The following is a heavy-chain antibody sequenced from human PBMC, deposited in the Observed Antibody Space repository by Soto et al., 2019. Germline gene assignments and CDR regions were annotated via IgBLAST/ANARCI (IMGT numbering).Heavy chain of an antibody. CDR3: AREVQVHTPAFVY. CDR2: ISPMFGAA. CDR1: GGTLNTYS. J-gene: IGHJ4*02. V-gene: IGHV1-69*19. D-gene: IGHD3-10*01. Sequence: QVQLVQAGAEIKKPGASVKVSCQSSGGTLNTYSMNWVRQAPGQGPEWMGDISPMFGAANYAPKFQGRVTITADESTGTSYMQLSSLTSEDTALYFCAREVQVHTPAFVYWGQGTLVTVSS.